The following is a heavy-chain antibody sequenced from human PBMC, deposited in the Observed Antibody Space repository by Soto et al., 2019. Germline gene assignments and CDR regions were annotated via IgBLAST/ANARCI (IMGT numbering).Heavy chain of an antibody. CDR1: GGSFSGYY. Sequence: QVQLQQWGAGPLRPLETLSLTCGVSGGSFSGYYWAWIRQSPGKGLEWIGEINDRGSINYNPSLKSRVSISVATSMNLYSLNLRSVTAADTAVDYCARESHDILTGSPWVWYFDLWGRGTLVTVSS. CDR3: ARESHDILTGSPWVWYFDL. CDR2: INDRGSI. V-gene: IGHV4-34*01. D-gene: IGHD3-9*01. J-gene: IGHJ2*01.